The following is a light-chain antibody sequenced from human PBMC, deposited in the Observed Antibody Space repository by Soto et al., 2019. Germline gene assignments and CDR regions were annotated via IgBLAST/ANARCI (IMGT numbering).Light chain of an antibody. CDR1: QGISKW. Sequence: DIQMTQSPSSVSASVGDRVTLTCRASQGISKWLAWYQQKPGEAPKLLIYAASNLRSGVPSRFSGSGSGTDFALTISSLQPEDFATYYCQQANSLFPLNFGGGTKVEIK. J-gene: IGKJ4*01. V-gene: IGKV1-12*01. CDR2: AAS. CDR3: QQANSLFPLN.